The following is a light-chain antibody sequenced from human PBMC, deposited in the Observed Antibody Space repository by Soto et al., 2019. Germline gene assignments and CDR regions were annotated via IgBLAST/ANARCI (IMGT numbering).Light chain of an antibody. J-gene: IGKJ1*01. Sequence: DIHMIQSRSTLSASVGYRVTITCRASQSISIWLAWYQQKPGKAPKILIYKASSLESGVPSRFSGSGSGTEFTLTISSLQPDDFAAYYCQQYSTYTPRTFGQGTKVDIK. CDR1: QSISIW. CDR2: KAS. CDR3: QQYSTYTPRT. V-gene: IGKV1-5*03.